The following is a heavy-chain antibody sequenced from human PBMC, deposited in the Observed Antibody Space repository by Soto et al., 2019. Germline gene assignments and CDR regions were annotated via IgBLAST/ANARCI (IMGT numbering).Heavy chain of an antibody. CDR3: ARQILTGYYNTADY. V-gene: IGHV1-18*01. CDR2: ISAYNGNT. Sequence: ASVKVSCKASGYTFTSYGISWVRQAPGQGLEWMGWISAYNGNTNYAQKLQGRVTMTTDTSTSTAYVELRSLRSDDTAVYYCARQILTGYYNTADYWGQGTLVTVSS. D-gene: IGHD3-9*01. CDR1: GYTFTSYG. J-gene: IGHJ4*02.